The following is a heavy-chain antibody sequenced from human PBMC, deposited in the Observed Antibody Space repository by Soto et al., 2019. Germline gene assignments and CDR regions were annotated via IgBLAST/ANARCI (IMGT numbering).Heavy chain of an antibody. V-gene: IGHV1-69*01. CDR2: IIPIFGTA. J-gene: IGHJ5*02. CDR1: GGTFSSYA. D-gene: IGHD1-26*01. Sequence: QVQLVQSGAEVKKPGSSVEVSCKASGGTFSSYAISWVRQAPGQGLEWMGGIIPIFGTANYAQKFQGRVTITADESTSTAYMELSSLRSEDTAVYYCARLSVGARGDWFDPWGQGTLVTVSS. CDR3: ARLSVGARGDWFDP.